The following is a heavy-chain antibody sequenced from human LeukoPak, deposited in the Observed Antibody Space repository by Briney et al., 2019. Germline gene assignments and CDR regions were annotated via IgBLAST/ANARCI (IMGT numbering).Heavy chain of an antibody. D-gene: IGHD3-10*01. CDR3: ARDRGSGFDP. CDR1: GITLSNYG. Sequence: GGSLRLSCAVSGITLSNYGMSWVRQAPGEGLEWVANMRQDGSVKNYVDSVKGRFTISRDNAKNSLYLQMNSLRLDDTAVYYCARDRGSGFDPWGQGTLVSVSS. CDR2: MRQDGSVK. J-gene: IGHJ5*02. V-gene: IGHV3-7*01.